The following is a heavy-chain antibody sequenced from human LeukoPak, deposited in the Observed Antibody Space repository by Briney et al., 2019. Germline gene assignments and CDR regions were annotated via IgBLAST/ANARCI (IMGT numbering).Heavy chain of an antibody. J-gene: IGHJ3*02. CDR1: GFTFSSYG. CDR2: ILDVGANT. D-gene: IGHD2-15*01. CDR3: ARDFCSGGSCYPDAFDI. V-gene: IGHV3-33*05. Sequence: PGGSLRLSCAASGFTFSSYGMHWVRQAPGKGLEGVAVILDVGANTYYADSVKGRFTISRDNSKNTLYLQMNSLRAEDTAVYYCARDFCSGGSCYPDAFDIWGQGTMVT.